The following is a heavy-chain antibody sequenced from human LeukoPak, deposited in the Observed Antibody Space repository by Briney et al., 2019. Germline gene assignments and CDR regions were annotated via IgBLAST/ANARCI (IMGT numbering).Heavy chain of an antibody. Sequence: SETLSLTCTVSGGSINNYYWSWIRQPAGKGLERIGRIYTRGSTNYSPSLKSRVTMSVDTSENQFSLKLSSVTAADTAVYYCARGRYCSADICSGGDAFDIWGQGTMVSVSS. V-gene: IGHV4-4*07. J-gene: IGHJ3*02. D-gene: IGHD2-15*01. CDR3: ARGRYCSADICSGGDAFDI. CDR2: IYTRGST. CDR1: GGSINNYY.